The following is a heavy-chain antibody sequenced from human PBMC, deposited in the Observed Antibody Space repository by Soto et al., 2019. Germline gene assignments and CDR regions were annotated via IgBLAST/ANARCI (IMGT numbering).Heavy chain of an antibody. CDR3: AKDSVWFGEFYYYYYMDV. J-gene: IGHJ6*03. V-gene: IGHV3-23*01. Sequence: EVQLLESEGGLVQPGGSLRLSCAASGFTFSSYAMSWVRQAPGKGLEWVSAISGSGGSTYYADSVKGRFTISRDNSKNTLYLQMNSLRAEDTAVYYCAKDSVWFGEFYYYYYMDVWGKGTTVTVSS. CDR1: GFTFSSYA. D-gene: IGHD3-10*01. CDR2: ISGSGGST.